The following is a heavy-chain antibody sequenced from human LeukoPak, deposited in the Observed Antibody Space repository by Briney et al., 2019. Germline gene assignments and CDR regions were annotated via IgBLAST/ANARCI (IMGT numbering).Heavy chain of an antibody. Sequence: PGGSLRLSCAASGFTFSSYWMSWVRQAPGEGLEWVAKINQDGTEKAYVDSVKGRFTISRDNARNSLYLQMNSLRVEDTAVYYCARGIVPNSPRYFDYWGQGTLVTVSS. V-gene: IGHV3-7*01. CDR3: ARGIVPNSPRYFDY. CDR2: INQDGTEK. CDR1: GFTFSSYW. D-gene: IGHD4-23*01. J-gene: IGHJ4*02.